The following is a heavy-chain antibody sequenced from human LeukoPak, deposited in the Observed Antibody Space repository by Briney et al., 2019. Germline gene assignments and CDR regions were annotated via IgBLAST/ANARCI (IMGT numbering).Heavy chain of an antibody. J-gene: IGHJ4*02. V-gene: IGHV1-46*01. CDR2: INPSGGST. CDR3: ARGFGVWGSYRSSWFDY. D-gene: IGHD3-16*02. CDR1: GYTFTSYY. Sequence: ASVKVSCKASGYTFTSYYMHWVRQAPGQGLEWMGIINPSGGSTSYAQKFQGRVTMTRDMSTSTVYMELSSLRSEDTAVYYCARGFGVWGSYRSSWFDYWGQGTLVTVSS.